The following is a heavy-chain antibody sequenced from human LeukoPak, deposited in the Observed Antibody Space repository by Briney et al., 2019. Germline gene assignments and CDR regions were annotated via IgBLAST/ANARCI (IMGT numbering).Heavy chain of an antibody. Sequence: PGGSLRLSCAASGFTFSSYAMSWVRQAPGNGLERVSAISGSGGSTYYADSVKGRFTISRDNSKNTLYLQMNSLRAEDTAVYYCAKDPYSSSWTHYFDYWGQGTLVTVSS. CDR2: ISGSGGST. CDR3: AKDPYSSSWTHYFDY. CDR1: GFTFSSYA. D-gene: IGHD6-13*01. V-gene: IGHV3-23*01. J-gene: IGHJ4*02.